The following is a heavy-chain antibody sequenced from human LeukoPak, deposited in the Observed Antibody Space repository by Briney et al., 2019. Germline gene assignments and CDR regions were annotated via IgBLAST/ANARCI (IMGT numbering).Heavy chain of an antibody. D-gene: IGHD5-18*01. Sequence: ASVKVSCKASGYTFTGYYMHWVRQAPGQGLEWMGWINPNSGGTNYAQKFQGRLTMTRDTSISTAYMELSRLRSDDTAVYDCAIDRYRYSYGYAYCGQGTLVTVSS. CDR1: GYTFTGYY. J-gene: IGHJ4*02. CDR3: AIDRYRYSYGYAY. V-gene: IGHV1-2*02. CDR2: INPNSGGT.